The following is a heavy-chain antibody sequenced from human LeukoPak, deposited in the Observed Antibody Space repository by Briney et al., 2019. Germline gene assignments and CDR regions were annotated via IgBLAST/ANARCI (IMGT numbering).Heavy chain of an antibody. Sequence: GGSLRLSCAASGFTFSSYWMSWVRQAPGKGLEWVANIKQDGSEKYYVDSVKGRFTISRDNAKNSLYLQMNSLRAEDTAVYCCARDLTTLFYNWFDPWGQGTLVTVSS. V-gene: IGHV3-7*03. CDR3: ARDLTTLFYNWFDP. D-gene: IGHD4-17*01. CDR2: IKQDGSEK. CDR1: GFTFSSYW. J-gene: IGHJ5*02.